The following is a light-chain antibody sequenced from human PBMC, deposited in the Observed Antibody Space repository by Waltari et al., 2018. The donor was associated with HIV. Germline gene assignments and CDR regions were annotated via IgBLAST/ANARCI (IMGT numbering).Light chain of an antibody. CDR1: SSDVGGYNS. CDR3: SSYTSSSTLRV. Sequence: QSALTQPASVSGSPGQSITISCTGTSSDVGGYNSVFWYQQHPGKAPKLMIYDVSNLPSGVSNRFSGSKSGYTASHTISGLQAEDGADYYCSSYTSSSTLRVVGGGTKLTVL. J-gene: IGLJ2*01. V-gene: IGLV2-14*03. CDR2: DVS.